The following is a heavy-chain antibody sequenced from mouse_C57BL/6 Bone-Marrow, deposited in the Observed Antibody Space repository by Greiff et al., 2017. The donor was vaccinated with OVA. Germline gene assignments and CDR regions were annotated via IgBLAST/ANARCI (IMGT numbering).Heavy chain of an antibody. D-gene: IGHD1-1*01. CDR2: IDPENGDT. J-gene: IGHJ1*03. CDR3: TTRYYGSSYWYFDV. Sequence: VQLKESGAELVRPGASVKLSCTASGFNIKDDYMHWVKQRPEQGLEWIGWIDPENGDTEYASKFQGKATITADTSSNTAYLQLSSLTSEDTAVYYCTTRYYGSSYWYFDVWGTGTTVTVSS. CDR1: GFNIKDDY. V-gene: IGHV14-4*01.